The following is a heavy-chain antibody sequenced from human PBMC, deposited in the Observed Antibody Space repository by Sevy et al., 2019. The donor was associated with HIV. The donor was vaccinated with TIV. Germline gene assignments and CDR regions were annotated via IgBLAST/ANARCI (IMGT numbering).Heavy chain of an antibody. CDR2: LSXGCGEI. Sequence: GALRLXCAASGFXFSKYSMSWVRQPPGKGLEWVSXLSXGCGEINYADSVKGRFTISRDNSKSSVYLQMNNLRPEDTAVXXCARXXXXXXXXXXGXGXLVTVSS. J-gene: IGHJ4*02. V-gene: IGHV3-23*01. CDR3: ARXXXXXXXXX. CDR1: GFXFSKYS.